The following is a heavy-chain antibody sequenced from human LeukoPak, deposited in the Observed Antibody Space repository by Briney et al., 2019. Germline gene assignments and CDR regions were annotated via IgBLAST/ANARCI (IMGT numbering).Heavy chain of an antibody. V-gene: IGHV4-39*07. CDR3: ARDQRDGYTKRAYYYYYMDV. CDR1: GGSISSSSYY. CDR2: IYYSGST. D-gene: IGHD5-24*01. J-gene: IGHJ6*03. Sequence: SETLSLTCTVSGGSISSSSYYWGWIRQPPGKGLEWIGNIYYSGSTYYNPSLKSRVTISVDTSKNQFSLKLSSVTAADTAVYYCARDQRDGYTKRAYYYYYMDVWGKGTTVTVSS.